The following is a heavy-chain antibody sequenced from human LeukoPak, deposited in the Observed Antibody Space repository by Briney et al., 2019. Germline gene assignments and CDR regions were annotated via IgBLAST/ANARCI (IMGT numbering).Heavy chain of an antibody. CDR2: ISAYNGNR. V-gene: IGHV1-18*01. CDR3: ARAKPKNMVRGLIMRRESRYYFDY. CDR1: GYTFTTYG. Sequence: ASVKVSCKASGYTFTTYGIIWVRQAPGQGLEWMGWISAYNGNRKYAQNFQGRVTMTADTSTNTASMELRSLRSDDTAVYYCARAKPKNMVRGLIMRRESRYYFDYWGQGTLVTVSS. D-gene: IGHD3-10*01. J-gene: IGHJ4*02.